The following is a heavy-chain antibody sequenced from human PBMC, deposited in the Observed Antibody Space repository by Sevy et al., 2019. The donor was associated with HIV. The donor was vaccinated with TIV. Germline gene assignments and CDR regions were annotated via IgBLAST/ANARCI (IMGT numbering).Heavy chain of an antibody. V-gene: IGHV3-7*03. CDR1: GFTFGDYW. J-gene: IGHJ4*02. Sequence: GESLKISCAASGFTFGDYWMSWVHQAPGKGLEWVADIKQDGSEKYYVDSVKGRFTISRDNAKNSLYLQMNSLRADDTAMYYCATEHHPGDYWGQGTLVTVSS. CDR3: ATEHHPGDY. CDR2: IKQDGSEK.